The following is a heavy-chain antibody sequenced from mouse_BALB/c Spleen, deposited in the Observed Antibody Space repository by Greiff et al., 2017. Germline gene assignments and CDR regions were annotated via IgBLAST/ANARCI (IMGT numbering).Heavy chain of an antibody. CDR2: ISSGSSTI. J-gene: IGHJ3*01. Sequence: EVKVVESGGGLVQPGGSRKLSCAASGFTFSSFGMHWVRQAPEKGLEWVAYISSGSSTIYYADTVKGRFTISRDNPKNTLFLQMTSLRSEDTAMYYCARSGDYRYDGGAWFAYWGQGTLVTVSA. D-gene: IGHD2-14*01. CDR3: ARSGDYRYDGGAWFAY. CDR1: GFTFSSFG. V-gene: IGHV5-17*02.